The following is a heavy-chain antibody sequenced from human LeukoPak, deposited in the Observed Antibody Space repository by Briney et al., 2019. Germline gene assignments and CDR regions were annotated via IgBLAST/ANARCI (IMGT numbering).Heavy chain of an antibody. CDR2: INHSGST. V-gene: IGHV4-34*01. Sequence: SETLSLTCAVYGGSFSGYYWSWIRQPPGKGLEWIREINHSGSTNYNPSLKSRVTISVDTSKNQFSLKLSSVTAADTAVYYCARGRIIITFGGVIVKGPLYFDYWGQGTLVTVSS. CDR1: GGSFSGYY. CDR3: ARGRIIITFGGVIVKGPLYFDY. D-gene: IGHD3-16*02. J-gene: IGHJ4*02.